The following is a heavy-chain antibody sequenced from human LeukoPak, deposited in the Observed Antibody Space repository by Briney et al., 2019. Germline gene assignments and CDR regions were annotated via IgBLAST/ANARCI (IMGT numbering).Heavy chain of an antibody. D-gene: IGHD3-22*01. J-gene: IGHJ3*02. CDR3: ARDQRVDSSGYYDAFDI. CDR1: GGTFSSYA. V-gene: IGHV1-69*01. CDR2: IIPIFGTA. Sequence: SVKVSCKASGGTFSSYAISWVRQAPGQGLEWMGGIIPIFGTANYAQKFQGRVTITADESTSTAYMELSSLRSEDTAVYYRARDQRVDSSGYYDAFDIWGRRTMVTVSS.